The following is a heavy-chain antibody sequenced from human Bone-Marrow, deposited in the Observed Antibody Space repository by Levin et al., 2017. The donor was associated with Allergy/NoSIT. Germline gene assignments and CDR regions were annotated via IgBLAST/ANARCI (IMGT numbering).Heavy chain of an antibody. Sequence: GESLKISCKASGYTFTNYNIHWVRQAPGQGLEWMGIITPSGGSTSNAQKFQGRVTMTWHTSTSTVYMEVSSLRSEDTSVYYCARGPIHISRLYPFDCWGQGTLVAVSS. CDR3: ARGPIHISRLYPFDC. J-gene: IGHJ4*02. V-gene: IGHV1-46*01. CDR2: ITPSGGST. D-gene: IGHD2-2*02. CDR1: GYTFTNYN.